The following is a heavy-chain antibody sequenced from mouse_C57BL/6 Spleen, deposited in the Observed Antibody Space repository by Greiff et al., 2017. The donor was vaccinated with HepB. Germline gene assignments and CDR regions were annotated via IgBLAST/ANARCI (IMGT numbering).Heavy chain of an antibody. CDR1: GYTFTDYY. V-gene: IGHV1-26*01. D-gene: IGHD1-1*01. Sequence: EVQLQQSGPELVKPGASVQISCKASGYTFTDYYMNWVKQSHGKSLEWIGDINPNNGGTSYNQKFKGKATLTVDKSSSTAYMERSSLTSEDSADYYGARGAYDGSSYNYWGQGTPLTVSS. J-gene: IGHJ2*01. CDR3: ARGAYDGSSYNY. CDR2: INPNNGGT.